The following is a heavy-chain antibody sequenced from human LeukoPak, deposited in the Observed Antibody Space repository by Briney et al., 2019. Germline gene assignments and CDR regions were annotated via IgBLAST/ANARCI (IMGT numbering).Heavy chain of an antibody. CDR3: ARDDSSGYRPFY. V-gene: IGHV1-46*03. Sequence: ASVKVSCKASGYTFTSYYMHWVRQAPGQGLERMGIINPSGGSTSYAQKFQGRVTMTRNTSTSTVYMELSSLRSEDTAVYYCARDDSSGYRPFYWGQGTLVTVSS. J-gene: IGHJ4*02. CDR2: INPSGGST. CDR1: GYTFTSYY. D-gene: IGHD3-22*01.